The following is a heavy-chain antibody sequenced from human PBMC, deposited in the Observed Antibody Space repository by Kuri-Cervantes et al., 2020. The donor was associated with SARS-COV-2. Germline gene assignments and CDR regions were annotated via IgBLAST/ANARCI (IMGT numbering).Heavy chain of an antibody. Sequence: GGSLRLSCAASGFTFSSYAMHWVRQAPGKGLEWVAVISYDGSNKYYADSVKGRFTISRDNSKNTLYLQMNSLRAEDTAVYYCARSGGPGGIQQWLVPLDYWGQGTLVTVSS. CDR3: ARSGGPGGIQQWLVPLDY. J-gene: IGHJ4*02. V-gene: IGHV3-30*04. CDR1: GFTFSSYA. CDR2: ISYDGSNK. D-gene: IGHD5-18*01.